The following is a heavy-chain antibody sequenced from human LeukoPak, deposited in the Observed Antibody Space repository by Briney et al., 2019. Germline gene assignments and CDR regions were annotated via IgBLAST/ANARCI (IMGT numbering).Heavy chain of an antibody. CDR1: GFTFSSYA. Sequence: GGSLRLSCAASGFTFSSYAMHWVRQAPGKGLEWVAVISYDGSNKHYADSVKGRFTISRDNSKNTLYLQMNSLSAEDTAVYYCARAGRKDDYGDYDYWGQGTLVTVSS. D-gene: IGHD4-17*01. J-gene: IGHJ4*02. CDR2: ISYDGSNK. CDR3: ARAGRKDDYGDYDY. V-gene: IGHV3-30-3*01.